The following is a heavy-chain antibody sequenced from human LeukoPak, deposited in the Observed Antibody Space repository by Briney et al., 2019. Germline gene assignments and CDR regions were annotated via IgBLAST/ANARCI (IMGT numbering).Heavy chain of an antibody. CDR1: GFTFSSYS. V-gene: IGHV3-48*01. CDR3: ARDPTEYYDFWSGYLDV. CDR2: ISSSATSI. Sequence: PGGSLRLSCAASGFTFSSYSMNWVRQAPGKRLEWVSYISSSATSIYYADSVKGRFTISRDNAKNTLYLQMNSLRAEDTAVYYCARDPTEYYDFWSGYLDVWGQGTLVTVSS. D-gene: IGHD3-3*01. J-gene: IGHJ4*02.